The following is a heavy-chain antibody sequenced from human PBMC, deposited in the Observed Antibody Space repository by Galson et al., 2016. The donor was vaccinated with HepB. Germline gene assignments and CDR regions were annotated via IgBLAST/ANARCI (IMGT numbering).Heavy chain of an antibody. Sequence: SLRLSCAASGFTFSTYAMVWVRQAPGKGLEWVSGISGSVGSTYYADSVKGRSTISRDNSKNKLYLQMTSLRAEDTALYYCARDESDSSGYPDYWGQGTLVTVSS. CDR1: GFTFSTYA. CDR3: ARDESDSSGYPDY. J-gene: IGHJ4*02. D-gene: IGHD3-22*01. CDR2: ISGSVGST. V-gene: IGHV3-23*01.